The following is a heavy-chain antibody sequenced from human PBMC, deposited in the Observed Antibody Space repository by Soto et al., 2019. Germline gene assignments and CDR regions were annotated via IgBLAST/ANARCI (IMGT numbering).Heavy chain of an antibody. CDR3: AKGKSISSGYYGSFDY. J-gene: IGHJ4*02. V-gene: IGHV3-23*01. CDR1: GFTFSSYA. Sequence: GGSLRLSCAASGFTFSSYAMSWVRQAPGKGLEWVSAISGSGGSTYYADSVKGRFTISRDNSKNTLYLQMNSLRAEDTAVYYCAKGKSISSGYYGSFDYWGQGTLVTVSS. CDR2: ISGSGGST. D-gene: IGHD3-22*01.